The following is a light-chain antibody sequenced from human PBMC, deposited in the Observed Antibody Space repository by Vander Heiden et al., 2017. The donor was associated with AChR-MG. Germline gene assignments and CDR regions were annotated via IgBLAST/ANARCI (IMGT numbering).Light chain of an antibody. CDR1: SLSSYY. J-gene: IGLJ2*01. CDR2: DKN. CDR3: NSRDSSGNHVV. V-gene: IGLV3-19*01. Sequence: SAVSVALGQTVRITCQGDSLSSYYASWYQQKPGQAPVLVIYDKNNRPSGIPDRFSCSSSGNTASLTITGAQAEDEADYYCNSRDSSGNHVVFGGGTKLTVL.